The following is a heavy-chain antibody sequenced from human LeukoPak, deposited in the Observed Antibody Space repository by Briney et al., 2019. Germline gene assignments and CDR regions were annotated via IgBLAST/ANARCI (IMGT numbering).Heavy chain of an antibody. D-gene: IGHD5-18*01. Sequence: SGPALVKPPQTLTLTCTFSGFAPSTSAMCVSWIRQPPGKVLEWLARIDWDDDKYYSTPLKTRLTISKDTSKNQVVLTMTNMDPVDTATYYCARAITPMLEGGFDYWGQGTLVTVSS. CDR1: GFAPSTSAMC. V-gene: IGHV2-70*11. CDR2: IDWDDDK. J-gene: IGHJ4*02. CDR3: ARAITPMLEGGFDY.